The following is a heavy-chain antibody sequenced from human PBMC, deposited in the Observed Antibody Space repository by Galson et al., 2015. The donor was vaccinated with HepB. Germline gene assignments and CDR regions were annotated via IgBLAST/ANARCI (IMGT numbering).Heavy chain of an antibody. CDR2: ISDGGGST. D-gene: IGHD2-2*01. CDR3: ARKGGRSISCSPDY. V-gene: IGHV3-23*01. J-gene: IGHJ4*02. CDR1: GFTFNYYA. Sequence: SLRLSCAASGFTFNYYAMSWVRQAPGKGLEWVSDISDGGGSTNYADSVKGRFTVSRDNSKSTVYLQMNSLRAEDTAIYYCARKGGRSISCSPDYWGQGTLVTVSS.